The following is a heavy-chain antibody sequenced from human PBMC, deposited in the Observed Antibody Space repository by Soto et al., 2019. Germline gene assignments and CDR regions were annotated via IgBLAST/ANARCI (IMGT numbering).Heavy chain of an antibody. CDR1: GFTFSTYA. CDR2: VRADGSAT. D-gene: IGHD5-12*01. V-gene: IGHV3-23*01. CDR3: ARAVGGSNVMFDY. Sequence: GGSLRLSCAASGFTFSTYAMAWVRQAPGEGLQWVSTVRADGSATHYADSMKGRFTISRDNSKSMLYLQMNTLRAEETALYYCARAVGGSNVMFDYCGQGTLVTVYS. J-gene: IGHJ4*02.